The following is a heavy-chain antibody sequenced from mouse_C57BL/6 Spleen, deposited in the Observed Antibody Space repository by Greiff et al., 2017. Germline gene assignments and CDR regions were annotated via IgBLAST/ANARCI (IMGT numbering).Heavy chain of an antibody. J-gene: IGHJ1*03. V-gene: IGHV1-80*01. CDR1: GYAFSSYW. CDR2: IYPGDGDT. D-gene: IGHD1-1*01. CDR3: ARRDGSSPWYFDV. Sequence: QVHVKQSGAELVKPGASVKISCKASGYAFSSYWMNWVKQRPGKGLEWIGQIYPGDGDTNYNGKFKGKATLTADKSSSTAYMQLSSLTSEDSAVYFCARRDGSSPWYFDVWGTGTTVTVSS.